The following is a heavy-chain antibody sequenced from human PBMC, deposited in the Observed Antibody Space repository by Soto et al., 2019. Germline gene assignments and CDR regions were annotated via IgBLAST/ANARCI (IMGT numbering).Heavy chain of an antibody. Sequence: LSLTCTVSGVSISRGLCYLTCIPQHAGKGLEWNGYIYYSGSTYHNPSPKSRVPISVDSSMNQSSLKLSSVTAADRAVYYCARSIAATAGAFDIWGQGTMVTVSS. CDR1: GVSISRGLCY. V-gene: IGHV4-31*03. J-gene: IGHJ3*02. CDR2: IYYSGST. D-gene: IGHD6-6*01. CDR3: ARSIAATAGAFDI.